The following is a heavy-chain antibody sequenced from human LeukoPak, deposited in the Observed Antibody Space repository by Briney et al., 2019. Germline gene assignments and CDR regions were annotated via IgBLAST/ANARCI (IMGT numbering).Heavy chain of an antibody. V-gene: IGHV3-30-3*01. CDR3: AREEYSSGWYSFDY. CDR1: GFTFTNAW. Sequence: GGSLRLSCAASGFTFTNAWMSWVRQAPGKGLEWVAVISYDGSNKYYADSVEGRFTISRDNSKNTLYLQMNSLRAEDTAVYYCAREEYSSGWYSFDYWGQGTLVTVSS. J-gene: IGHJ4*02. D-gene: IGHD6-19*01. CDR2: ISYDGSNK.